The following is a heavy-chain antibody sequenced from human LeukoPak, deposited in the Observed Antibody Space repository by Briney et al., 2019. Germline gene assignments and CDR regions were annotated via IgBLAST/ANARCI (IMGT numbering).Heavy chain of an antibody. CDR2: ISGSGGNT. D-gene: IGHD6-6*01. J-gene: IGHJ4*02. V-gene: IGHV3-23*01. Sequence: GGSLRLSCAASGFTFSSYAMSWVRQAPGKGLEWVSAISGSGGNTYYADSVKGRFTISRDNSKNTPYLQMNSLRAEDTAVYYCAKDRGYSSSSQGFDYWGQGTLVTVSS. CDR1: GFTFSSYA. CDR3: AKDRGYSSSSQGFDY.